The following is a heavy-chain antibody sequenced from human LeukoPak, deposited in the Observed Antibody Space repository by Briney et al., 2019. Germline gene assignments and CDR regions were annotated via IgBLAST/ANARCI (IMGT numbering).Heavy chain of an antibody. J-gene: IGHJ4*02. V-gene: IGHV3-23*01. Sequence: GGSLRLSCAVSGITLSNYGMSWVRQAPGKGLEWVAGISDGGGRTNYADSVRGRFTISRDNPKNTLYLQMNSLRAEDTAVYFCAKRGVVIRVILVGFHKEAYYFDSWGQGALVTVSS. CDR3: AKRGVVIRVILVGFHKEAYYFDS. CDR2: ISDGGGRT. CDR1: GITLSNYG. D-gene: IGHD3-22*01.